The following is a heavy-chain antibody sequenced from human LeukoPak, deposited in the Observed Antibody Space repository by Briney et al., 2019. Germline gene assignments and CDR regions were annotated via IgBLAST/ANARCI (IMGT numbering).Heavy chain of an antibody. V-gene: IGHV3-30*03. J-gene: IGHJ4*02. CDR1: GFTFSSYD. CDR3: ATDEGYYDSSPSDY. D-gene: IGHD3-22*01. CDR2: ISYDGSNK. Sequence: GGSLRLSCAASGFTFSSYDMHWVRQAPGKGLEWVAVISYDGSNKYYADSVKGRFTISRDNSKNTLYLQMNNLRAEDTAVFYCATDEGYYDSSPSDYWGQGTLVTVSS.